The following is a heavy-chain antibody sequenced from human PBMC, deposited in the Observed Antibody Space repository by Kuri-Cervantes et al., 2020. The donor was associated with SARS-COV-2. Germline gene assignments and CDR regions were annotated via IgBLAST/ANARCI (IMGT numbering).Heavy chain of an antibody. Sequence: GESLKISCAVSGFTFSTYAMHWVRQAPGKGLEWVAVISKDGTYQHYAPSVKDRFTISRDNSKNTLYLQMNSLRPEDTAVYYCVKDVGYGDLAFGYWGQGTLVTVSS. CDR3: VKDVGYGDLAFGY. V-gene: IGHV3-30-3*01. CDR1: GFTFSTYA. CDR2: ISKDGTYQ. D-gene: IGHD4-17*01. J-gene: IGHJ4*02.